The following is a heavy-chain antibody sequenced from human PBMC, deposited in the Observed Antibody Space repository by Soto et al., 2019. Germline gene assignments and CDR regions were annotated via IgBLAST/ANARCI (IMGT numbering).Heavy chain of an antibody. Sequence: GASAKASCKAPGYSFKSYAINWVRQENGQGLEWMGWMNPNSGNTGYAQKFQGRVTMTRNTSISTAYMELSSLRSEDTAVYYCARADIVLVPAAVPMDVWGQGTTVTVSS. J-gene: IGHJ6*02. CDR3: ARADIVLVPAAVPMDV. CDR1: GYSFKSYA. CDR2: MNPNSGNT. V-gene: IGHV1-8*01. D-gene: IGHD2-2*01.